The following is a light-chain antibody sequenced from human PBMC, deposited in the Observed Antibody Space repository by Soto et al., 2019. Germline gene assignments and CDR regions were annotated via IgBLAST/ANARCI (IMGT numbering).Light chain of an antibody. CDR1: QSLLHITGETF. CDR3: MQSTQLPPT. Sequence: DIVMTQSPLSLPVAPGQPASISCKSSQSLLHITGETFLFWYLQKPGQSPQLLIYKVSTRVSGVPDRFSGSGSGTDFTLEISRVETDDVGIYYCMQSTQLPPTFGQGTRLEIK. CDR2: KVS. J-gene: IGKJ5*01. V-gene: IGKV2D-29*02.